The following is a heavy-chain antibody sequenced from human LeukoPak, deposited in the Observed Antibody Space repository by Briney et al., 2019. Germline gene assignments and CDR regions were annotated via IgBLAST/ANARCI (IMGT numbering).Heavy chain of an antibody. J-gene: IGHJ5*02. CDR2: INPNSDDT. Sequence: ASVKVSCKASGYTFTGYYIHWVRQAPGQGLEWMGRINPNSDDTNYAQKFQGRVTMTRNTSISTAYMELSSLRSEDTAVYYCARGSCSGGSCYSGPPKGDWFDPWGQGTLVTVSS. CDR1: GYTFTGYY. D-gene: IGHD2-15*01. CDR3: ARGSCSGGSCYSGPPKGDWFDP. V-gene: IGHV1-2*06.